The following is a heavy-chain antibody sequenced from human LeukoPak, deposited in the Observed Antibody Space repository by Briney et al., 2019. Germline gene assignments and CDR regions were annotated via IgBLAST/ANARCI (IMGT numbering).Heavy chain of an antibody. J-gene: IGHJ4*02. CDR1: GFTFSSYS. Sequence: GGSLRLSCAASGFTFSSYSMNWVRQAPGKGLEWVTSISSSSSYIYYADSVKGRFTISRDNAKNSLYLQMNSLRAEDTAVYYCARAGSATVHRYVDYWGQGTLVTVSS. V-gene: IGHV3-21*01. CDR3: ARAGSATVHRYVDY. CDR2: ISSSSSYI. D-gene: IGHD3-16*01.